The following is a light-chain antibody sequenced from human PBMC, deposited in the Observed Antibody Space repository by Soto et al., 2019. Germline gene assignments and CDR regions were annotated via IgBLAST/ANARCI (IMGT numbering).Light chain of an antibody. CDR3: LQSSIHSWR. V-gene: IGKV1-5*01. J-gene: IGKJ1*01. CDR1: RSISDW. Sequence: LSPSVGDRVNITGRASRSISDWLAWYQQKPRKAPELLIFDASNLKSGVSSRFSGSGSGIEVTLTISCLQPDDVATYYRLQSSIHSWRSCQGTKVDIK. CDR2: DAS.